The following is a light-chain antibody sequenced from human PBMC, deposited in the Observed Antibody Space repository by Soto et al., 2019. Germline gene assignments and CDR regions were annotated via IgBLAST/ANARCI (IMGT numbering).Light chain of an antibody. J-gene: IGLJ2*01. Sequence: QSVLTQPPSVSGAPGQRVTISCTGSSSNIGAGYDVHWYQQLPGTAPKLLIHGNSNRPSGVPDRFSGSKSSTSAPLAITGLQAEDEADYYCQSYECGLGGVVFGGGTELTPL. CDR2: GNS. CDR3: QSYECGLGGVV. CDR1: SSNIGAGYD. V-gene: IGLV1-40*01.